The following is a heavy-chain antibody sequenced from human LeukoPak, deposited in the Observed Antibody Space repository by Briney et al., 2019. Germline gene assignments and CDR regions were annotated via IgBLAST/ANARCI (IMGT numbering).Heavy chain of an antibody. CDR1: GFTFSDAW. CDR3: ATGGHYFGS. CDR2: IKSRAAGGTT. J-gene: IGHJ4*02. V-gene: IGHV3-15*01. Sequence: GGSLRLSCAASGFTFSDAWMSWVRQAPGKGLEWVSRIKSRAAGGTTGNAAPVQGRFTISRDDSKSTLYLQMNSLNTDDTAVYYCATGGHYFGSWGQGTLVTVSS. D-gene: IGHD3-10*01.